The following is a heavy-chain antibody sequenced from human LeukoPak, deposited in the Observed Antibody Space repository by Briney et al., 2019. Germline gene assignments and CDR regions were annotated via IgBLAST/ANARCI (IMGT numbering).Heavy chain of an antibody. CDR1: GGSISSYY. CDR3: ARSDYYDSSGYPYTLDY. V-gene: IGHV4-4*07. J-gene: IGHJ4*02. CDR2: IYTSGST. Sequence: SETLSLTCTVSGGSISSYYWSWIRQPAGKGLEWIGRIYTSGSTNYNPSLKSRVTISVDTSKNQFSLKLSSVTAADTAVYYCARSDYYDSSGYPYTLDYWGQGTLVTVSS. D-gene: IGHD3-22*01.